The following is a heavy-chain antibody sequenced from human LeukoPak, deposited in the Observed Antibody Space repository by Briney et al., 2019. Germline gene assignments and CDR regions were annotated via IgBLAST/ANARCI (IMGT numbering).Heavy chain of an antibody. CDR3: AKDLPLGGPGAFDI. J-gene: IGHJ3*02. CDR2: ISWNSGSI. V-gene: IGHV3-9*01. D-gene: IGHD3-16*01. CDR1: GFTFDDYA. Sequence: PGRSLRLSCAASGFTFDDYAMHWVRQAPGKGLEWVSGISWNSGSIGYADSVKGRFTISRDNSKNTLYLQMNSLRAEDTAVYYCAKDLPLGGPGAFDIWGQGAMVHVS.